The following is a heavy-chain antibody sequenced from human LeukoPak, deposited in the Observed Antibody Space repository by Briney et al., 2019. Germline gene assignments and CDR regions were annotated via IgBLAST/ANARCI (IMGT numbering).Heavy chain of an antibody. Sequence: GGSLRLSCAASGFTFSSYAMSWVRQAPGKGLEWVSAISGSGGSTYYADSVKGRFTISGDNSKNTLYLQMNSLRAEDTAVYYCAKGIAVAVERFDYWGQGTLVTVSS. D-gene: IGHD6-19*01. V-gene: IGHV3-23*01. CDR1: GFTFSSYA. CDR3: AKGIAVAVERFDY. CDR2: ISGSGGST. J-gene: IGHJ4*02.